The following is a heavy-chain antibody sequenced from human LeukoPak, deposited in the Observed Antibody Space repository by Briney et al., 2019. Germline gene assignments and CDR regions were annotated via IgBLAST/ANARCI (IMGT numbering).Heavy chain of an antibody. Sequence: SQTLALTCTVSGGAISSGDYYWRWIRQPPGKGLEWIGYIYYSGSTYYNPSLKSRVTISVDTSKNQFSLKLSSVTAADTAVYYCARSQLGYYYGMDVWGQGTTVTVSS. CDR2: IYYSGST. CDR1: GGAISSGDYY. V-gene: IGHV4-30-4*01. CDR3: ARSQLGYYYGMDV. D-gene: IGHD5-18*01. J-gene: IGHJ6*02.